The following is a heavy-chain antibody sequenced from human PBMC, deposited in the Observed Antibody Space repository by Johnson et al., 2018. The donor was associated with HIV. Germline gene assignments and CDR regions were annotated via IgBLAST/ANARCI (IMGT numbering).Heavy chain of an antibody. CDR1: GFTFSNYD. D-gene: IGHD3/OR15-3a*01. CDR2: IGTAGDT. Sequence: VQLVESGGGVVQPGRSLRLSCAASGFTFSNYDIHWVRQATGKGLEWVSTIGTAGDTYYVGSVKGRFTISRDNAKNTLYLQMNSLRAEDTAVYYCARDGLAANAFDTGGQGTMVTVSS. V-gene: IGHV3-13*01. CDR3: ARDGLAANAFDT. J-gene: IGHJ3*02.